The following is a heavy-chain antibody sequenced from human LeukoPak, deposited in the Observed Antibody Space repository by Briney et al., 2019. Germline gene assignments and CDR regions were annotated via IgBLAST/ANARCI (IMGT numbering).Heavy chain of an antibody. V-gene: IGHV1-18*01. CDR2: ISAYNGNT. Sequence: ASVKVSCKASGYTFNSYGISWVRQAPGQGLEWMGWISAYNGNTNYAQKLQGRVTMTTDTSTSTAYMELRSLRSDDTAVYYCARVRGSIAAAATRYYFDYWGQGTLVTVSS. CDR1: GYTFNSYG. J-gene: IGHJ4*02. D-gene: IGHD6-13*01. CDR3: ARVRGSIAAAATRYYFDY.